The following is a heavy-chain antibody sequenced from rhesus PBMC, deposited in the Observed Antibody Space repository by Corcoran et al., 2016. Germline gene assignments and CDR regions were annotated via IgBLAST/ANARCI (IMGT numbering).Heavy chain of an antibody. D-gene: IGHD6-31*01. J-gene: IGHJ6*01. Sequence: QVKLQQWGEGQLKPSETLSLTCAVSGGSISVYSFWSWISPAPGPGLEWIGNIYGNSANTNNNPSLKNRVTMSKDTSKNQFSLKLRSVTAADTAVYYCARTQRCASLYGLDSWGQGVVVTVSS. V-gene: IGHV4-73*01. CDR1: GGSISVYSF. CDR3: ARTQRCASLYGLDS. CDR2: IYGNSANT.